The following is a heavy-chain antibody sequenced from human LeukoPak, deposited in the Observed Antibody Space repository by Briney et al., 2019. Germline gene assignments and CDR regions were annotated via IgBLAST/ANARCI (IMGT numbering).Heavy chain of an antibody. D-gene: IGHD3-22*01. CDR3: ARGGDTIGSIRSPFDI. CDR2: ISGGGST. J-gene: IGHJ3*02. V-gene: IGHV3-23*01. CDR1: GFSFSSYA. Sequence: GGALRLSCAASGFSFSSYAMTWVRQAPGKGLEWVSAISGGGSTYYADSVKGRFIISRDNSKNTVYLQLNSLRAEDTAVYYCARGGDTIGSIRSPFDIWGQGTMVTVSS.